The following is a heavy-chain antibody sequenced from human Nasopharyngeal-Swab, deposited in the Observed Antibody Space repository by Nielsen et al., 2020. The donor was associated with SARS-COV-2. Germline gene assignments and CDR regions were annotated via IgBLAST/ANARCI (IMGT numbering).Heavy chain of an antibody. V-gene: IGHV3-11*04. D-gene: IGHD3-22*01. CDR3: ARDAQRTYYYDSSGLYYYYGMDV. Sequence: GESLKISCAASGFTFSDYYMSWLRQAPGKGLEWVSYISSSGSTIYYADSVKGRFTISRDNDKNSLYLQMNSLRAEDTAVYYCARDAQRTYYYDSSGLYYYYGMDVWGQGTTVTVSS. CDR2: ISSSGSTI. CDR1: GFTFSDYY. J-gene: IGHJ6*02.